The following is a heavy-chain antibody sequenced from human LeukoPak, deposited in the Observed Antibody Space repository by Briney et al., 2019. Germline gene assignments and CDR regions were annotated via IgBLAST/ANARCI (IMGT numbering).Heavy chain of an antibody. J-gene: IGHJ6*03. V-gene: IGHV4-4*07. Sequence: SETLSLTCTVSGGSISSYYWSWIRQPAGKGLEWIGRIYTSGSTNYNPSLKSRVTISVDTSKNQFSLKLSSVTAADTAVYYCARVKSMVRGVKFYYYMDVWGKGTTVTISS. D-gene: IGHD3-10*01. CDR1: GGSISSYY. CDR2: IYTSGST. CDR3: ARVKSMVRGVKFYYYMDV.